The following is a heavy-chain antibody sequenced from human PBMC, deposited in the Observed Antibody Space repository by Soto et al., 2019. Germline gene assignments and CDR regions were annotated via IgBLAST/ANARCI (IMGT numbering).Heavy chain of an antibody. V-gene: IGHV1-3*01. CDR2: ISGDSGNX. Sequence: ASVKVSCKASGYMFTKSAMHWVRQAPGQRLEWMGWISGDSGNXXXXXXLXDRVTITRDTSASTAYMELSSLRSEDTALYYCANRGKIYGVGLDVWGQGTTVTVSS. CDR1: GYMFTKSA. CDR3: ANRGKIYGVGLDV. J-gene: IGHJ6*02. D-gene: IGHD3-3*01.